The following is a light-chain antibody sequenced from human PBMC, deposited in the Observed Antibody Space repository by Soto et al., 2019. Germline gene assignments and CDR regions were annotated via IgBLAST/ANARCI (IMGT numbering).Light chain of an antibody. Sequence: EIVLTQSPATLSLSPGERATLSCRASQRVAGSFLAWYQQKPGQAPRLLIYGASTSATGIPDRFSGSGSGTDFPLTISRLETEDFAVYYCQQYGPSSFTFGPGSKVDI. J-gene: IGKJ3*01. CDR2: GAS. CDR1: QRVAGSF. V-gene: IGKV3-20*01. CDR3: QQYGPSSFT.